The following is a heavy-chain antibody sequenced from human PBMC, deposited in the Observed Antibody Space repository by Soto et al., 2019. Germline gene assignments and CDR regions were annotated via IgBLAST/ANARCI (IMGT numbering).Heavy chain of an antibody. V-gene: IGHV3-66*01. J-gene: IGHJ3*02. CDR2: IYSGGST. CDR3: ARDCQSSGCNYAFDI. D-gene: IGHD6-19*01. Sequence: GGSLRLSCAASGFTVSSNYMSWVRQAPGKGLEWVSVIYSGGSTYYADSVKGRFTISRDNSKNTLYLQMNSLRAEDTAVYYCARDCQSSGCNYAFDIWGQGTMVTVSS. CDR1: GFTVSSNY.